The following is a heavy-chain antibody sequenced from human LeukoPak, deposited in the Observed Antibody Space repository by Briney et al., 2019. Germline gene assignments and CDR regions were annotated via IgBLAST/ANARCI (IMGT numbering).Heavy chain of an antibody. V-gene: IGHV4-34*01. D-gene: IGHD3-16*02. CDR2: INHSGST. CDR1: GGSFSGYY. J-gene: IGHJ4*02. Sequence: SETLSLTCAVYGGSFSGYYWSWIRQPPGKGLEWIGEINHSGSTNYNPSLKSRVTISVDTSKNQFSLKLTSVTAADPAVYYCARYTFGGVIVSDWGQGTLVTVSS. CDR3: ARYTFGGVIVSD.